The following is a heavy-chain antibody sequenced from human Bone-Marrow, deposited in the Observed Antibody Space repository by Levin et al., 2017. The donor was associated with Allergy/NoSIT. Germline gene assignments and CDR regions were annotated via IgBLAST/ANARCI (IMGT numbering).Heavy chain of an antibody. J-gene: IGHJ5*02. Sequence: GESLKISCKASGYTFTSYFIHWLRQAPGQGLEWMGWINTVNGNTKYSQKFQGRLTITRDTSASTAYMELSSLTSEDTAVYYCARSPSLPWFDPWGQGTLVTVSS. CDR2: INTVNGNT. CDR1: GYTFTSYF. CDR3: ARSPSLPWFDP. V-gene: IGHV1-3*04.